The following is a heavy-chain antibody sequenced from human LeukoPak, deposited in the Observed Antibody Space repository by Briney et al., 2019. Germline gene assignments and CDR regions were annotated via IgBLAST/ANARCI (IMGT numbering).Heavy chain of an antibody. CDR3: ARGPGGRSGYYPLEDYYYYYYMDV. V-gene: IGHV1-18*01. J-gene: IGHJ6*03. CDR1: GYTFTSYG. D-gene: IGHD3-22*01. CDR2: ISAYKGNT. Sequence: ASVKVSCRASGYTFTSYGINWVRQAPGQGLEWMGWISAYKGNTNYAQNLQGRVTMTTDTSTRTAYMELRNLRSDDTAVYYCARGPGGRSGYYPLEDYYYYYYMDVWGKGTTVTVSS.